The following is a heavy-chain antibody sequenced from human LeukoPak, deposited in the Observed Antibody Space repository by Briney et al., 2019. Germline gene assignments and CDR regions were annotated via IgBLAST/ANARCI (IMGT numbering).Heavy chain of an antibody. CDR1: GFTFSSYS. Sequence: GGSLRLSCAASGFTFSSYSMNWVRQAPGKGLEWVSSISSSSSYIYYASSMKGRFTISRDNAKNSLYLQMNSLRAEDTAVYYCAREGWDSGYPFDYWGQGTLVTVSS. CDR2: ISSSSSYI. J-gene: IGHJ4*02. CDR3: AREGWDSGYPFDY. D-gene: IGHD3-22*01. V-gene: IGHV3-21*01.